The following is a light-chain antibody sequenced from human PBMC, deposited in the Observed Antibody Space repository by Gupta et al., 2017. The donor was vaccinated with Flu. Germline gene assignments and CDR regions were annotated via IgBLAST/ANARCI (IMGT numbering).Light chain of an antibody. CDR2: EVS. CDR3: SSFTSSSTWV. V-gene: IGLV2-14*01. J-gene: IGLJ3*02. CDR1: SSDVGGYNY. Sequence: SALTQPASVSGSPGQSITISCTGTSSDVGGYNYASWYQQHPGKAPKLMIYEVSTWPSGVAARFSGSKSGNTASLTISGLQAEDEADYYCSSFTSSSTWVFGGGTKLTVL.